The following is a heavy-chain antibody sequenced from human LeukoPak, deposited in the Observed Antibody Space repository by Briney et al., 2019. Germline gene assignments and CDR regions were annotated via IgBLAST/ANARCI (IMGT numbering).Heavy chain of an antibody. CDR2: IYYSGST. CDR3: ARDWSVDSSGYYFDL. J-gene: IGHJ2*01. CDR1: GGSISSGGYY. V-gene: IGHV4-31*03. Sequence: SETLSLTCTVSGGSISSGGYYWSWIRQHPGKGLEWIGYIYYSGSTYYNPSLKSRVTISVDTSKKQFSLKLSSVTAADTAVYYCARDWSVDSSGYYFDLWGRGTLVTVSS. D-gene: IGHD3-22*01.